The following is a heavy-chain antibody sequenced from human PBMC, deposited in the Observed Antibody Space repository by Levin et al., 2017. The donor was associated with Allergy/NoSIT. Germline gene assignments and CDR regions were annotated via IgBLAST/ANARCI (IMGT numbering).Heavy chain of an antibody. V-gene: IGHV4-34*01. J-gene: IGHJ4*02. CDR2: INHSGST. D-gene: IGHD6-13*01. CDR1: GGSFSGYY. CDR3: ARVPLWAAAFDY. Sequence: SETLSLTCAVYGGSFSGYYWSWIRQPPGKGLEWIGEINHSGSTNYNPSLKSRVTISVDTSKNQFSLKLSSVTAADTAVYYCARVPLWAAAFDYWGQGTLVTVSS.